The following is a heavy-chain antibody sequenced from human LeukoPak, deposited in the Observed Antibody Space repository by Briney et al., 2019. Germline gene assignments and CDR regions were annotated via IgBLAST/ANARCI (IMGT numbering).Heavy chain of an antibody. D-gene: IGHD3-22*01. CDR1: GFTFSSYG. V-gene: IGHV3-33*01. CDR2: IWYGGSNK. CDR3: ARGGGTMIVVVIDIDY. J-gene: IGHJ4*02. Sequence: GGSLRLSCAASGFTFSSYGMHWVRQAPGKGLEWVVVIWYGGSNKYYADSVKGRFTISRDNSKNTLYLQMNSLRAEDTAVYYCARGGGTMIVVVIDIDYWGQGTLVTVSS.